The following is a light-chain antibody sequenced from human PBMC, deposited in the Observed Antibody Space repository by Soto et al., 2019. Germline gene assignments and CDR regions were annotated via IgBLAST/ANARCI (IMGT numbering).Light chain of an antibody. CDR2: GAS. CDR3: QQYGSPPWT. Sequence: EIVLTQSPGTLSLSPGERATLSCRASQSVSSSYLAWYQQKPGQAPRLLIYGASSRATCIPDRFSGSGSGTDFTLTISRLEPEDFAVYYCQQYGSPPWTFGQGAKVEIK. J-gene: IGKJ1*01. V-gene: IGKV3-20*01. CDR1: QSVSSSY.